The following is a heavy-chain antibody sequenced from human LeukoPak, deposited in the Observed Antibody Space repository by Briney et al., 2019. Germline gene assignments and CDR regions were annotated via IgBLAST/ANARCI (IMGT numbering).Heavy chain of an antibody. V-gene: IGHV4-34*01. CDR1: GGSFSGYY. CDR2: INHSGST. CDR3: AWYGRGRSDCGGSCYSDY. J-gene: IGHJ4*02. D-gene: IGHD2-15*01. Sequence: PSETLSLTCAVYGGSFSGYYWSWIRQPPGKGLEWIGEINHSGSTNYNPSLKSRVTISVDTSKNQFSLKLSSVTAADTAVYYCAWYGRGRSDCGGSCYSDYWGQGTLVTVSS.